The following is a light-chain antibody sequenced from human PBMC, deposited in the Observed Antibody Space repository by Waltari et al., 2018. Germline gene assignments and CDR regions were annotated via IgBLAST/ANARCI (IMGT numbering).Light chain of an antibody. J-gene: IGLJ1*01. CDR1: SSDVGGYNY. CDR2: EDN. Sequence: QYALTQPPSASGSRGQSVTISCTGTSSDVGGYNYVAWYQHHPGEAPKLRMFEDNKRPSGVTDRFSGSKSGHTASLTVSGLQAEDDADYYCSSYAGSNNLVFGTGTKVTVL. CDR3: SSYAGSNNLV. V-gene: IGLV2-8*01.